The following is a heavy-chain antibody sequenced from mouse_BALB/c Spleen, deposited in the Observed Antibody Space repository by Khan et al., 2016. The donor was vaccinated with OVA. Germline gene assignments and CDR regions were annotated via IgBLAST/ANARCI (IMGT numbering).Heavy chain of an antibody. CDR3: ASAGSDGSYAMDY. CDR1: GYSITSGYY. Sequence: EVQLQESGPGLVKPSQSLSLTCSVTGYSITSGYYWNWIRQFPGNKLEWMGYISYDGSNNYNPSLKNRISITRDTSKNQFFLKLNSVTTEDTATYYCASAGSDGSYAMDYWGQGTSVTVSS. J-gene: IGHJ4*01. D-gene: IGHD1-1*01. CDR2: ISYDGSN. V-gene: IGHV3-6*02.